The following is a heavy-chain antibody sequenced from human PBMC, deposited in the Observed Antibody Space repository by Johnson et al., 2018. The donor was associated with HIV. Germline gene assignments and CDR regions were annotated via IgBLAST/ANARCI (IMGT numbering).Heavy chain of an antibody. D-gene: IGHD2-21*02. J-gene: IGHJ3*02. Sequence: QVQLVESGGGVVQPGRSLRLSCAVSQFTFGRYGMYWVRQAPGKGLEWVAGISYDGSDKYHTNSVKGRFIIPRDNSKSKLYLQLNSLRAEDTGIYSCASGGGAYCGGDCLRTFDIWGQWTMVTVSP. V-gene: IGHV3-30*03. CDR2: ISYDGSDK. CDR1: QFTFGRYG. CDR3: ASGGGAYCGGDCLRTFDI.